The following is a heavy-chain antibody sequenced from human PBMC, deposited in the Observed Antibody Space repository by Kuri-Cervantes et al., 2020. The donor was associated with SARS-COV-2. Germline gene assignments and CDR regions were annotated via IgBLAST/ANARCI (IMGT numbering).Heavy chain of an antibody. CDR2: IDYSGST. J-gene: IGHJ5*02. D-gene: IGHD1-26*01. Sequence: SETLSLTCTVSGGSIISSTFYWGWIRQPPVKGLEWIGSIDYSGSTYYNPSLKSRVTISRDTSKNQFSLKLSSVTAADTAVYYCARALSYTGYSGSYNGFDPWGQGTLVTVSS. CDR1: GGSIISSTFY. CDR3: ARALSYTGYSGSYNGFDP. V-gene: IGHV4-39*07.